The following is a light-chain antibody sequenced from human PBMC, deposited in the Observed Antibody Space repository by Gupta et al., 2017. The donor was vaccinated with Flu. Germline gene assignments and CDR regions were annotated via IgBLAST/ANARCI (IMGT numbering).Light chain of an antibody. CDR1: QGIRDD. CDR2: AAS. CDR3: RQDNNLPRT. J-gene: IGKJ4*01. Sequence: DIHMTQTPSSLSASVGDRVTITCRASQGIRDDLGWFQQKPGKAPKRLIYAASNLESGVPSRFSGSGSGTEFTLTISSLQPEDFPTYYCRQDNNLPRTFGGGTKVNIK. V-gene: IGKV1-17*01.